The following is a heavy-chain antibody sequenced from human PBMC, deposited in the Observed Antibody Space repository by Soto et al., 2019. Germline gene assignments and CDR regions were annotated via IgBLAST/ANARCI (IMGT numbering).Heavy chain of an antibody. CDR3: ARRYRYYYYMDV. D-gene: IGHD2-2*02. CDR2: IFYSGGT. Sequence: SETLSLTCTVSGDSITFSSYYWGWIRQPPGKGLEWIGSIFYSGGTYYNPSLKSRVTISVDTSQNQFSLKLSSVTAADTAVYYCARRYRYYYYMDVWGKGTTVTVSS. V-gene: IGHV4-39*01. CDR1: GDSITFSSYY. J-gene: IGHJ6*03.